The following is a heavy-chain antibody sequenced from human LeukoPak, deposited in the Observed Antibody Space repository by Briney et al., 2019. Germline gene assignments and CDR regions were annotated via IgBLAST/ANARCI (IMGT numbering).Heavy chain of an antibody. J-gene: IGHJ4*02. CDR1: GFIFTNYF. D-gene: IGHD3-3*01. Sequence: GGSLRLSCAASGFIFTNYFMSWVRQAPGKGLEWVASIKHDGSEKYYVDSVRGRFTISRDNTMNSLYLQMSSLRAEDTAVYYYATDRGWRTSGYYLYYFEYWGQGTLVTYFS. V-gene: IGHV3-7*01. CDR3: ATDRGWRTSGYYLYYFEY. CDR2: IKHDGSEK.